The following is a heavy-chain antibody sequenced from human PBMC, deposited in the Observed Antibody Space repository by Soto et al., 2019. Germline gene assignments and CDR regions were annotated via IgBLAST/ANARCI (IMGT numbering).Heavy chain of an antibody. Sequence: ASVKVSCKASGYTFTSYGISWVRQAPGQGLEWMGWISAYNGNTNYAQKLQGRVTMTTDTSTSTAYMELRSLRSDDTAVYYCAREGGVRGVTPDYYGMDVWGQGTTVTVSS. V-gene: IGHV1-18*01. CDR2: ISAYNGNT. J-gene: IGHJ6*02. CDR3: AREGGVRGVTPDYYGMDV. CDR1: GYTFTSYG. D-gene: IGHD3-10*01.